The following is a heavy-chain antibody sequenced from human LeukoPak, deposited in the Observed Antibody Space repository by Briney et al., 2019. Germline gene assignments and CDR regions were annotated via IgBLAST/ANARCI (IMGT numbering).Heavy chain of an antibody. D-gene: IGHD3-10*01. CDR1: GFPFSTYW. CDR2: IKKDGSEK. V-gene: IGHV3-7*05. J-gene: IGHJ4*02. Sequence: GGSLRLSCAASGFPFSTYWMSWVRQAPGKGLEWVANIKKDGSEKYYVDSVKGRFTISRDNAKNSLYLQMNSLRAEDTAVYYCASQSSGLFACWGQGTLVTVSS. CDR3: ASQSSGLFAC.